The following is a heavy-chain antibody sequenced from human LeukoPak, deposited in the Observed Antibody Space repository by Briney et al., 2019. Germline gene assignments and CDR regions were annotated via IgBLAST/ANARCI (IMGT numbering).Heavy chain of an antibody. V-gene: IGHV1-46*01. Sequence: ASVTVSCKTSGYTFTRYYLHWVRQAPGQGLEWMGIINPSAGTTSYAQKFQGRVAMTRDTSTSTVYMELSSLRSEDTAMYYCARGYRYFDYWGQGTLVTVSS. CDR2: INPSAGTT. J-gene: IGHJ4*02. D-gene: IGHD1-1*01. CDR3: ARGYRYFDY. CDR1: GYTFTRYY.